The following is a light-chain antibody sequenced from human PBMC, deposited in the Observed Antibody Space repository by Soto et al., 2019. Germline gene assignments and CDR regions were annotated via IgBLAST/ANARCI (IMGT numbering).Light chain of an antibody. V-gene: IGLV2-14*01. Sequence: QSVLTQPASVSGSPGQWITISCTGTRIDVVGYNYVSWYQQHPGKAPKLMIYDVSNRPSGVSNRFSGSKSGNTASLTISGLQAEDEADYYCSSYTSSSTLLVVFGGGTQLTVL. CDR1: RIDVVGYNY. CDR3: SSYTSSSTLLVV. J-gene: IGLJ2*01. CDR2: DVS.